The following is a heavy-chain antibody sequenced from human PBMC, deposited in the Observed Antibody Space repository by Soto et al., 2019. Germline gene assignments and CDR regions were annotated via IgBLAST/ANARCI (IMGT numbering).Heavy chain of an antibody. CDR2: ISYDGSNK. CDR1: GFTFSSYA. J-gene: IGHJ6*02. CDR3: ASHFSFITMVRDPRKYGMDV. Sequence: QVQLVESGGGVVQPGSSLRLSCAAYGFTFSSYAMHWVRQAPGKGLEWVAVISYDGSNKYYADSVKGQFTISRDNSKNTLYLQMNSLRAEDTAVYYCASHFSFITMVRDPRKYGMDVWGQGTTVTVSS. D-gene: IGHD3-10*01. V-gene: IGHV3-30-3*01.